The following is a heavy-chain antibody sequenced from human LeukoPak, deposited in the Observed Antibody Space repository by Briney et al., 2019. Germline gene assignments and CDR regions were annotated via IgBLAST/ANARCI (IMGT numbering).Heavy chain of an antibody. CDR3: ARDRGTFGVVDS. CDR1: GFSFPSHS. CDR2: IGTSSSTI. D-gene: IGHD3-3*01. J-gene: IGHJ4*02. V-gene: IGHV3-48*04. Sequence: GGSLRLSCAASGFSFPSHSFHWVRQSPGKGLEWVAYIGTSSSTIYQAKSVKGRFSISRDNAKNSLFLQMDSLRVEDTAVYYCARDRGTFGVVDSWGQGTLVAVSS.